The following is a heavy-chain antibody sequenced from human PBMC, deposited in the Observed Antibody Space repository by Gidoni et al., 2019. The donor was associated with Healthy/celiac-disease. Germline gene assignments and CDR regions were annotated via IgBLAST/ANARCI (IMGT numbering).Heavy chain of an antibody. CDR1: GGSISSYY. CDR2: IYYSGST. J-gene: IGHJ6*02. Sequence: QVQLQESGPGLVKPSETLSLTCTVSGGSISSYYWSWIRQPPGKGLEWIGYIYYSGSTNYNPSLKSRVTISVDTSKNQFSLKLSSVTAADTAVYYCARVDGRGTNPYGMDVWGQGTTVTVSS. V-gene: IGHV4-59*01. D-gene: IGHD2-8*01. CDR3: ARVDGRGTNPYGMDV.